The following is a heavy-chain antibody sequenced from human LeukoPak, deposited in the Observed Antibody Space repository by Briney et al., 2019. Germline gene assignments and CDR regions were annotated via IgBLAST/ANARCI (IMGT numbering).Heavy chain of an antibody. V-gene: IGHV4-39*01. CDR1: GGSISSSSYY. CDR2: IYYSGST. CDR3: ARHMNDTLGPPSYMDV. J-gene: IGHJ6*03. D-gene: IGHD1-1*01. Sequence: SETLSLTCTVSGGSISSSSYYWGWIRQPPGKGLEWIGSIYYSGSTYYNPSLKSRVTISVDTSKNQLSLKLSSVTAADTAVYYCARHMNDTLGPPSYMDVWGKGTTVTVSS.